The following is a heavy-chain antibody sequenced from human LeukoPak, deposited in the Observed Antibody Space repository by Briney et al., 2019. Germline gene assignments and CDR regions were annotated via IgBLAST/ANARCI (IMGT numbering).Heavy chain of an antibody. CDR3: ASGYCSSTSCLGDDAFDI. Sequence: GASVKVPCKASGYTFTGYYMHWVRQAPGQGLEWMGWINPNSGGTNYAQKFQGRVTMTRDTSISTAYMELSRLRSDDTAVYYCASGYCSSTSCLGDDAFDIWGQGTMVTVSS. J-gene: IGHJ3*02. D-gene: IGHD2-2*03. CDR2: INPNSGGT. CDR1: GYTFTGYY. V-gene: IGHV1-2*02.